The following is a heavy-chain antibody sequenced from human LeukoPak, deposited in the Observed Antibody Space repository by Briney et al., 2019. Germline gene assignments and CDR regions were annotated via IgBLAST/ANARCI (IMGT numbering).Heavy chain of an antibody. CDR2: IGTAGDT. CDR3: ARDCSGRNWARDFDY. J-gene: IGHJ4*02. V-gene: IGHV3-13*01. Sequence: PGGSLRLSCAASGFTFSRYDMHWVRQATGKGLEWVSGIGTAGDTYYAGSVKGRFTISRENAKNSLYLQMNSLTAGDTAVYYCARDCSGRNWARDFDYWGQGTLVTVSS. D-gene: IGHD2-15*01. CDR1: GFTFSRYD.